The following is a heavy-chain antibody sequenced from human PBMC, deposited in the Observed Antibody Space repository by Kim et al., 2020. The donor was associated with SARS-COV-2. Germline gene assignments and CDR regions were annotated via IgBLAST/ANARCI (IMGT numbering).Heavy chain of an antibody. J-gene: IGHJ4*02. Sequence: SETLSLTCTVSGGSISSYYWSWIRQPAGKGLEWIGRIYTSGSTNYNPSLKSRVTMSVDTSKNQFSLKLSSVTAADTAVYYCARAPGYSSGWYGRDSYYYFDYWGQGTLVTVSS. V-gene: IGHV4-4*07. CDR2: IYTSGST. CDR1: GGSISSYY. CDR3: ARAPGYSSGWYGRDSYYYFDY. D-gene: IGHD6-19*01.